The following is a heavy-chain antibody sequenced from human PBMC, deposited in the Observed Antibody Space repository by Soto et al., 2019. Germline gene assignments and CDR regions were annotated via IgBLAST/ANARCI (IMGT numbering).Heavy chain of an antibody. D-gene: IGHD1-1*01. CDR2: IYDTGGA. Sequence: QVQLQESGPGLVKPSQTLSLTCTISGDSISSDGYYWSWIRQHPGKGLEGIGYIYDTGGAYYTPSLRGRVVSSLDRSESQFSLRLSSVTAADTAVYYCGRVMGGTTRRAFDSWGQGTLVTVSS. CDR3: GRVMGGTTRRAFDS. CDR1: GDSISSDGYY. V-gene: IGHV4-31*03. J-gene: IGHJ4*02.